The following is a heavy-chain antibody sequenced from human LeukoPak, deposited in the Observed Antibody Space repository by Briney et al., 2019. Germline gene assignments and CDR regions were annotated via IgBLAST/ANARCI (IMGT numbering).Heavy chain of an antibody. V-gene: IGHV3-23*01. J-gene: IGHJ4*02. CDR1: GFTVSSNY. CDR2: ISGSGGST. Sequence: PGGSLRLSCAASGFTVSSNYMSWVRQAPGKGLEWVSAISGSGGSTYYADSVKGRFTISRDNSKNTLYLQMNSLRAEDTAVYYCAKDRPSYSSSPSFDYWGQGTLVTVSS. D-gene: IGHD6-13*01. CDR3: AKDRPSYSSSPSFDY.